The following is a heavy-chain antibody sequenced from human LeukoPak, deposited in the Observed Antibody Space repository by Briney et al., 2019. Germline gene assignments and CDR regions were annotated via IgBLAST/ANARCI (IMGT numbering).Heavy chain of an antibody. CDR3: AKVFRDNYYDILTGNRGGPWYYFDY. CDR2: IVVGSGNT. CDR1: GFTFTSSA. J-gene: IGHJ4*02. Sequence: SVKVSCKASGFTFTSSAMQWVRQARGQRLEWIGWIVVGSGNTNYAQKFQERVTITRDMSTSTAYMELSSLRAEDTAVYYCAKVFRDNYYDILTGNRGGPWYYFDYWGQGTLVTVSS. D-gene: IGHD3-9*01. V-gene: IGHV1-58*02.